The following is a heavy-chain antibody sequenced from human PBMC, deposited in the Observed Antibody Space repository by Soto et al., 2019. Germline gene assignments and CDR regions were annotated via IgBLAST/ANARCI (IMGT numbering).Heavy chain of an antibody. CDR3: AREYAFLEWLLGY. D-gene: IGHD3-3*01. J-gene: IGHJ4*02. CDR1: GGTFSSYT. CDR2: IIPILGIA. Sequence: ASVKVSCKASGGTFSSYTISWVRQAPGQGLEWMGRIIPILGIANYAQKFQGRVTITADKSTSTAYMELSSLRSEDTAVYYCAREYAFLEWLLGYWGQGTLVTVSS. V-gene: IGHV1-69*04.